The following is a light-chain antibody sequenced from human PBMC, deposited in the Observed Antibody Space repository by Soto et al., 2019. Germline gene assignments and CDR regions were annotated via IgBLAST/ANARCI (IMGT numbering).Light chain of an antibody. CDR3: QQFAASPRT. CDR2: GAS. Sequence: EIVLTQSPCTLSFSPLERSTLFCRASQSIATSQLAWYQQKPGQAPRLLIGASTRATGIPDRFSDSGSGTDFTLTISRLEPEDFAVYYCQQFAASPRTFGQGTKVGYQT. V-gene: IGKV3-20*01. CDR1: QSIATSQ. J-gene: IGKJ1*01.